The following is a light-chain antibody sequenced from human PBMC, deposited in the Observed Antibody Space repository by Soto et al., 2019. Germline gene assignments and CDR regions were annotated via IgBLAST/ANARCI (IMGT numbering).Light chain of an antibody. V-gene: IGKV1-39*01. Sequence: DIQMTQSPSTLSASVGDRVTIPCRASQSVSSWLAWYQQKPGKAPKVLIYDVSSLESGVPSRFSGSGSGTDFTLTISSLQPEDFATYYCQQSYSTPITFGQGTRLEIK. CDR3: QQSYSTPIT. J-gene: IGKJ5*01. CDR2: DVS. CDR1: QSVSSW.